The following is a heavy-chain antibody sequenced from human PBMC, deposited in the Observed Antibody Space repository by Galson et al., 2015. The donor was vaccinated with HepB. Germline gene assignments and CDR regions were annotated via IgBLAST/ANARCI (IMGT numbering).Heavy chain of an antibody. CDR3: ARALGGQEGDWFDP. CDR2: IWHDGSKK. J-gene: IGHJ5*02. D-gene: IGHD4-23*01. V-gene: IGHV3-33*01. Sequence: CAASGFTFSKYGMHWVRQAPGKGLEWVAVIWHDGSKKHYADSVKGRFTISRDNSKNTVDLQMNDLRAEDTAIYYCARALGGQEGDWFDPWGQGTLVTVSS. CDR1: GFTFSKYG.